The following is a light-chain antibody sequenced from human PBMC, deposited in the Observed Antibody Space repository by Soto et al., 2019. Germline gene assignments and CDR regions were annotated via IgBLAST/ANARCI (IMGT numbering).Light chain of an antibody. CDR1: QSVDND. CDR3: QQYNNWPLT. CDR2: DAS. J-gene: IGKJ4*01. Sequence: EIVMTQSPSTLSVSPVDRATLSCRASQSVDNDLAWYQQKPGQPPRLLIYDASTRATGIPARFSGSQSGTEFTLTISSLLSEDFAVYSCQQYNNWPLTFGGGTKVEIK. V-gene: IGKV3D-15*01.